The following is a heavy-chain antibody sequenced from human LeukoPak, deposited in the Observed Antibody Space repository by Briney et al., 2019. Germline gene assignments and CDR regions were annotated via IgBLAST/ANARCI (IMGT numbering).Heavy chain of an antibody. V-gene: IGHV3-74*01. CDR2: INSDGSST. CDR3: AREPSNWGSDY. J-gene: IGHJ4*02. CDR1: GFTFSSYW. Sequence: GGSLRLSCAASGFTFSSYWMHWVRQAPGKGLVWVSRINSDGSSTGYADSVKGRFTISRDNAKNTLYLQMNSLRAEDTAVYYCAREPSNWGSDYWGQGTLVTVSS. D-gene: IGHD7-27*01.